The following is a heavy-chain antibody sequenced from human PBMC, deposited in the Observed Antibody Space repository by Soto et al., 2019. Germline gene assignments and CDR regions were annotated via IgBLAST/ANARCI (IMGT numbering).Heavy chain of an antibody. CDR1: GFTFRGST. V-gene: IGHV3-73*01. CDR2: ISIKPNNFAT. D-gene: IGHD1-26*01. CDR3: AKVPVGATGRFDY. J-gene: IGHJ4*02. Sequence: GGSLRLSCVASGFTFRGSTIHWVRQASGKGLEWLGLISIKPNNFATVYAASVTGRFTISRDNSKNTLYLQMNSLRAEDTALYYCAKVPVGATGRFDYWGQGTLVTVSS.